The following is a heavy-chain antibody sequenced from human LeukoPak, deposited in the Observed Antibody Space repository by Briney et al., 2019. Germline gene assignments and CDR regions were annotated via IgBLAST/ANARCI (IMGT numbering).Heavy chain of an antibody. CDR2: INPSGGST. V-gene: IGHV1-46*01. CDR3: ERDTSMEDPAGWFDP. D-gene: IGHD1-1*01. J-gene: IGHJ5*02. Sequence: ASVKVSCKASGYTFTSYYMHWVRQAPGQGLEWMGIINPSGGSTSYAQKFQGRVTMTRDMSTSTDYMELSSRRSEDTAVYYCERDTSMEDPAGWFDPWGQGTLVTVSS. CDR1: GYTFTSYY.